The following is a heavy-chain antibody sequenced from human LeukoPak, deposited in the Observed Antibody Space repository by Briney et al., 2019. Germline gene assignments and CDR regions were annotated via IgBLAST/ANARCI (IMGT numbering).Heavy chain of an antibody. CDR3: AKDIEVDTAMVNLAFDI. CDR1: GFTFSSYA. J-gene: IGHJ3*02. D-gene: IGHD5-18*01. Sequence: GGSLRLSCAASGFTFSSYAMSWVRQAPGKGLEWVSAISGSGGSTHYADSVKGRFTISRDNSKNTLYLQMNSLRAEDTAVYYCAKDIEVDTAMVNLAFDIWGQGTMVTVSS. V-gene: IGHV3-23*01. CDR2: ISGSGGST.